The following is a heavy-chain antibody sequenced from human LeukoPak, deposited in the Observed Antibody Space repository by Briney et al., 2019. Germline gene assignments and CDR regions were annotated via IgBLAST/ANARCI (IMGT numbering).Heavy chain of an antibody. CDR1: GGSISSYY. CDR3: ARSSRRGGYCSSTSCYYFDY. D-gene: IGHD2-2*03. J-gene: IGHJ4*02. CDR2: IYYSGST. Sequence: SETLSLTCTVSGGSISSYYWSWIRQPPGKGLEWIGYIYYSGSTNYNPSLKSRVTISEDTSKNQFSLKLSSVTAADTAVYYCARSSRRGGYCSSTSCYYFDYWGQGTLVTVSS. V-gene: IGHV4-59*13.